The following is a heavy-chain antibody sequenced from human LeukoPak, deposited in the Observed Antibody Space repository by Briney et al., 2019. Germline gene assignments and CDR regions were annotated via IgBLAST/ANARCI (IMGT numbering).Heavy chain of an antibody. CDR2: ISDGGGTT. Sequence: GGSLRLSCAASGFTFSSYDISWVRQAPGKGLEWVSAISDGGGTTYYADSVKGRFTISRDNSKNTLYLQMNSLRAEDTAVYYCAKVSDTTMVYFFDYWGQGTLVTVSS. V-gene: IGHV3-23*01. CDR3: AKVSDTTMVYFFDY. CDR1: GFTFSSYD. D-gene: IGHD5-18*01. J-gene: IGHJ4*02.